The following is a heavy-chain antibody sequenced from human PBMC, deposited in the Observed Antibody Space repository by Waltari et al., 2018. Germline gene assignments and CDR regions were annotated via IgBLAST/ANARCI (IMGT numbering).Heavy chain of an antibody. CDR3: AREYCSGGSCEGYFDY. J-gene: IGHJ4*02. CDR1: GYTFTRYY. D-gene: IGHD2-15*01. CDR2: INHSGGST. Sequence: QVQLVQSGAEVKKPGASVKVSCKASGYTFTRYYMHWVRQAPGQGLEWMGIINHSGGSTSYAQKFQGRVTMTRDTSTSTVYMELSSLRSEDTAVYYCAREYCSGGSCEGYFDYWGQGTLVTVSS. V-gene: IGHV1-46*01.